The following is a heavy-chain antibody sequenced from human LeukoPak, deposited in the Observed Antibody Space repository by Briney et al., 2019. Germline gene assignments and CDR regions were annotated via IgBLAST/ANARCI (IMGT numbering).Heavy chain of an antibody. Sequence: ASVKVSCKASGYTFTGYYMHWVRQAPGQGLEWVGWISPNSGGTNYAQNFQGRVTMTRDTSISTAYMELSRLRSDDTAVYYCARDKGVITTPDYWGQGTLVTVSS. J-gene: IGHJ4*02. CDR1: GYTFTGYY. D-gene: IGHD3-16*01. CDR2: ISPNSGGT. CDR3: ARDKGVITTPDY. V-gene: IGHV1-2*02.